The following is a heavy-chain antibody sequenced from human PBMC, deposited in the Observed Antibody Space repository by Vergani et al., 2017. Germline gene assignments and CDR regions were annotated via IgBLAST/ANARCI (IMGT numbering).Heavy chain of an antibody. D-gene: IGHD6-13*01. V-gene: IGHV4-38-2*02. CDR3: ARVGVAADYYYYYMDV. Sequence: QVQLQESGPGLVKPSETLSLTCTVSGYSISSGYYWGWIRQPPGKGLEWIGSIYHSGSTYYNPSRKSRVTISVATSKNQFPLKLSPVTAADTAVYYCARVGVAADYYYYYMDVWGKGTTVTVSS. CDR2: IYHSGST. CDR1: GYSISSGYY. J-gene: IGHJ6*03.